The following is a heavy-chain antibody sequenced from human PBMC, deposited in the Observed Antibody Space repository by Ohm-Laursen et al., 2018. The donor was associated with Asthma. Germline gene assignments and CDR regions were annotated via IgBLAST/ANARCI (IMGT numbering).Heavy chain of an antibody. CDR3: AKDSSEVVAADEY. Sequence: SLRLSCTASGFTFSSYGMHWVRQAPGKGMEWVAVISSDGSNQYYGDSVKGRFTISRDNSKKMVYLQMNSLRAEDTAVYYCAKDSSEVVAADEYWGQGTLVTVSS. CDR1: GFTFSSYG. V-gene: IGHV3-30*18. CDR2: ISSDGSNQ. D-gene: IGHD2-15*01. J-gene: IGHJ4*02.